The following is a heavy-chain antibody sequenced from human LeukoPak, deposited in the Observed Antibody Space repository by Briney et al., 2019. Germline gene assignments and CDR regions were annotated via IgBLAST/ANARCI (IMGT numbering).Heavy chain of an antibody. CDR3: ARDISGSYFYYFDY. CDR2: ISSNGGST. Sequence: GGSLRLSCAASGFTFSSYAMHWVRQAPGKGLEYVSAISSNGGSTYYAHSVKGRFTISRDNSTNTLYLQMGSLRAEDMAVYYCARDISGSYFYYFDYWGQGTLVTVSS. D-gene: IGHD1-26*01. V-gene: IGHV3-64*01. CDR1: GFTFSSYA. J-gene: IGHJ4*02.